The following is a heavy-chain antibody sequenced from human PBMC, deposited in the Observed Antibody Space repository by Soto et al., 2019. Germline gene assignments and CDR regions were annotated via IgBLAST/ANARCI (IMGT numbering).Heavy chain of an antibody. D-gene: IGHD2-21*01. V-gene: IGHV5-10-1*01. J-gene: IGHJ6*02. CDR3: ARMILWAGMDV. Sequence: PVEYLKISCKGSGYSLTSDWISWMRQMPGKVLEWMGRIDPSDSYTNYSPSFQGHVTISADKSISTAYLQWSSLKASDTAMYYCARMILWAGMDVWGQGTTVTVSS. CDR2: IDPSDSYT. CDR1: GYSLTSDW.